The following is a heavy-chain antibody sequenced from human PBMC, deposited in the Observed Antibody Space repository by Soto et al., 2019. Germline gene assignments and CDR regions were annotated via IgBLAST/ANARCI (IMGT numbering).Heavy chain of an antibody. Sequence: SETLSLTCTVSGGSISSYYWSWIRQHPGKGLEWIGYIYYSGSTYYNPSLKSRVTISVDTSKNQFSLKLSSVTAADTAVYYCAREGLDCSGGSCLYYFEYWGQGTLVTVSS. CDR1: GGSISSYY. CDR2: IYYSGST. CDR3: AREGLDCSGGSCLYYFEY. V-gene: IGHV4-59*06. D-gene: IGHD2-15*01. J-gene: IGHJ4*02.